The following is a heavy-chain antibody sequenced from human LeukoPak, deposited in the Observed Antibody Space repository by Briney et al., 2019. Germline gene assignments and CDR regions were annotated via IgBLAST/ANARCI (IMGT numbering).Heavy chain of an antibody. CDR3: AKLDFPFS. V-gene: IGHV3-30*02. CDR1: GFTFRSYA. D-gene: IGHD2/OR15-2a*01. Sequence: QPGGSLRLTCAASGFTFRSYAMHWVRQAPGKGLEWLSFIRFDGSYAYYVDSVKGRFTISRDNSKNTLYLQMNSLRTEDTGVYYCAKLDFPFSWGQGTLVTVSS. CDR2: IRFDGSYA. J-gene: IGHJ5*02.